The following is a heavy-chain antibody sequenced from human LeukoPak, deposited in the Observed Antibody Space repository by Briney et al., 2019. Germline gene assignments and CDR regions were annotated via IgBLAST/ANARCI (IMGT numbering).Heavy chain of an antibody. CDR2: IYHSGST. CDR1: GYSISSGYY. Sequence: SETLSLTCTVSGYSISSGYYWGWIRQPPGKGLEWIGTIYHSGSTYYNPSLKSRVTISVDTSKNQFSLKLSSVTAADTAVYYCARVQSELLRFGESNPPYWGQGTLVTVSS. V-gene: IGHV4-38-2*02. J-gene: IGHJ4*02. CDR3: ARVQSELLRFGESNPPY. D-gene: IGHD3-10*01.